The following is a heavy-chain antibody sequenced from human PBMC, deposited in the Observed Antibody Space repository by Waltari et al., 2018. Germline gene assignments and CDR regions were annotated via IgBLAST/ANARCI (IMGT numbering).Heavy chain of an antibody. CDR2: IYYSGTT. V-gene: IGHV4-39*07. J-gene: IGHJ6*02. CDR3: ARVSNYYGSGSYYNPMDV. Sequence: QLQLQESGPGLVKPSATLSLTCAVSGDSISSRTYHWGWIRQPPGKGLEWIGTIYYSGTTYYNPSLKSRATISIDTSKNQFSLKLSSVTAADTAVYYCARVSNYYGSGSYYNPMDVWGQGTTVTVSS. CDR1: GDSISSRTYH. D-gene: IGHD3-10*01.